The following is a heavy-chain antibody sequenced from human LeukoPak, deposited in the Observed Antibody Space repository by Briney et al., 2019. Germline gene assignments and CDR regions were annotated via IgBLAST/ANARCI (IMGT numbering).Heavy chain of an antibody. Sequence: KTGGSLRLSCAASGFTFGDYTMTWIRQAPGKGLEWVGFIRNKADGGTPEYAASVKGRFTISRDDSKSIAYLQMNSLKTDDTAVYYCTRDPPTRYWGQGTLVSVSS. V-gene: IGHV3-49*05. J-gene: IGHJ4*02. CDR1: GFTFGDYT. CDR2: IRNKADGGTP. CDR3: TRDPPTRY. D-gene: IGHD1-26*01.